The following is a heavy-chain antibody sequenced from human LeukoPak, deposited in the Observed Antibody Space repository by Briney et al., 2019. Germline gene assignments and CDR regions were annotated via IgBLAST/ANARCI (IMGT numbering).Heavy chain of an antibody. CDR2: ISSMGVST. CDR1: GFTFSSYT. D-gene: IGHD2-2*01. Sequence: GGSLRLSCADSGFTFSSYTMNWVRQAPGKGLEWVSGISSMGVSTYYADSVKGRSTISRDNSKNTLYLQMDSLGTEDTAVYYCARMPSTEIYYFYYMDVWGKGTTVTVSS. V-gene: IGHV3-23*01. CDR3: ARMPSTEIYYFYYMDV. J-gene: IGHJ6*03.